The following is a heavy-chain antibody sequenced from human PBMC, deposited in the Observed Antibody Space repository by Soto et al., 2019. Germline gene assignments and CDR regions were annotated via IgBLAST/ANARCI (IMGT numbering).Heavy chain of an antibody. Sequence: EVQLVESGGALVQPGGSLRLSCAASGFTFSSYWMHWVRQAPGEGLVWVSRIKTVGSSTSYADSVKGRFTISRDNAKNTMYLQMNSLRAEDTAVYYCARVGVGHYEFDYWGQGTLVTVSS. J-gene: IGHJ4*02. D-gene: IGHD3-16*01. CDR1: GFTFSSYW. CDR2: IKTVGSST. CDR3: ARVGVGHYEFDY. V-gene: IGHV3-74*01.